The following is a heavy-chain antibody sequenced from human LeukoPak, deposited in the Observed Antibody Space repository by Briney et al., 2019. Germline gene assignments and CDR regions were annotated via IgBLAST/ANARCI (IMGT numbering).Heavy chain of an antibody. CDR3: ARHLLGDYGALDI. V-gene: IGHV3-74*01. CDR2: IHTDGSVT. D-gene: IGHD4-17*01. CDR1: GFPFSRYW. Sequence: GGSLRLPCAASGFPFSRYWMHWVRQTPGKGLVWVSRIHTDGSVTIYADSVKGRFTISRDNAKNTLYLQMNSLRAEDTAVYYCARHLLGDYGALDIWGQGAMVTISS. J-gene: IGHJ3*02.